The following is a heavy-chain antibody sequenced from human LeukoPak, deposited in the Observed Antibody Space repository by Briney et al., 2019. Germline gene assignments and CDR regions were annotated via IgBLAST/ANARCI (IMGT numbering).Heavy chain of an antibody. D-gene: IGHD1-26*01. CDR1: GGSISSYY. V-gene: IGHV4-59*01. CDR3: ARDRANYCYYYGMDV. J-gene: IGHJ6*02. Sequence: SETLSLTCTVSGGSISSYYWSWIRQPPGKGLEWIGYIYYSGSTNYNPSLKSRVTISVDTSKNQFSLKLSSVTAADTAVYYCARDRANYCYYYGMDVWGQGTTVTVSS. CDR2: IYYSGST.